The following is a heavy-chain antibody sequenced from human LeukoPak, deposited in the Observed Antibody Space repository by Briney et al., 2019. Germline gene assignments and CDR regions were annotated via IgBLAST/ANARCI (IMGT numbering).Heavy chain of an antibody. D-gene: IGHD3-10*01. J-gene: IGHJ3*02. V-gene: IGHV1-69*06. CDR1: GYTFTSYA. CDR2: IIPIFGTA. CDR3: ARDPNYYGSGSYMPHDAFDI. Sequence: SVKVSCKASGYTFTSYAISWVRQAPGQGLEWMGGIIPIFGTANYAQKFQGRVTITADKSTSTAYMELSSLRSEDTAVYYCARDPNYYGSGSYMPHDAFDIWGQGTMVTVSS.